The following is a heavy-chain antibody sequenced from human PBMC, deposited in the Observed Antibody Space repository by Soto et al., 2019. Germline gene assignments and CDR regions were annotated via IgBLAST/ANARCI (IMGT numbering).Heavy chain of an antibody. Sequence: QVQLVQSGAELKKPGSPVKFSCKASGDTFSGYPINWVRQAPGEGLEWMGRIIPVFGTTNDAQRFEGRVTFTADESTNTAYMELRGLLSEDTAVYYCARDGGFGELKYWGPGTLVTVSS. V-gene: IGHV1-69*18. J-gene: IGHJ4*02. CDR2: IIPVFGTT. CDR3: ARDGGFGELKY. D-gene: IGHD3-10*01. CDR1: GDTFSGYP.